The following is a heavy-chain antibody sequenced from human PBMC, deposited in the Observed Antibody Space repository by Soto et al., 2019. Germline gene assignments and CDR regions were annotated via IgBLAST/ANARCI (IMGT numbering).Heavy chain of an antibody. CDR3: LDGDYY. V-gene: IGHV3-48*01. D-gene: IGHD2-21*02. J-gene: IGHJ4*02. CDR2: INRDSSII. CDR1: GFSFNSHY. Sequence: EEQLVESGGGLVQPGGSLRLSCAASGFSFNSHYMTWVRQPPGKGLEWVSSINRDSSIIYYADSVRGRFTISRDNAQNSLYLQMRGLSADDTAVFFCLDGDYYVGQGTLVTVSS.